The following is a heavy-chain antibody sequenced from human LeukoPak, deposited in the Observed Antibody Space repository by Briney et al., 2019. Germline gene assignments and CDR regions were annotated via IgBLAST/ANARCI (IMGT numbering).Heavy chain of an antibody. D-gene: IGHD2-2*03. CDR1: GFTFSSYS. CDR3: ARGGDCSSTSCYPI. J-gene: IGHJ3*02. Sequence: GGSLRLSCAASGFTFSSYSMNWVRQAPGKGLEWVSSISSSSSYIYYADSVKGRFTISRDNAKNSLYLQMNSLKAEDTAVYYCARGGDCSSTSCYPIWGQGTMVTVSS. V-gene: IGHV3-21*01. CDR2: ISSSSSYI.